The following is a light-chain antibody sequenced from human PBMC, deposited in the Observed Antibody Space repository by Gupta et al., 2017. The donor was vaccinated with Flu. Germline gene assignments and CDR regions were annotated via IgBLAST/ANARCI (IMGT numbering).Light chain of an antibody. CDR2: ANN. V-gene: IGLV1-44*01. J-gene: IGLJ2*01. CDR3: ATWNDALSGPV. Sequence: VALTCSGGSSSIGSATVDWYQQVPGMAPRLLIFANNQRPAGVPGRFSGSKSGTSASLAISGLQPEDEGDYYCATWNDALSGPVFGGGTKLAVL. CDR1: SSSIGSAT.